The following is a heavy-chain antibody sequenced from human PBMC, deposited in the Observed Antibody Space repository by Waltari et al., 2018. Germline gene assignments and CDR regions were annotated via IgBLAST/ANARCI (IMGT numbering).Heavy chain of an antibody. V-gene: IGHV4-39*07. CDR3: ARKGGRGYTYGPFYYDS. CDR2: IYKTGNT. J-gene: IGHJ4*02. Sequence: HLQLQESGPGLVKPSETLSLSCSVSSGSISSSTYYLGWIRQPPGKELEWIGSIYKTGNTYYHPSLESRVTLSVDTSKNQFSLHLSSVTAADTAVYYCARKGGRGYTYGPFYYDSWGQGTQVTVSS. CDR1: SGSISSSTYY. D-gene: IGHD5-18*01.